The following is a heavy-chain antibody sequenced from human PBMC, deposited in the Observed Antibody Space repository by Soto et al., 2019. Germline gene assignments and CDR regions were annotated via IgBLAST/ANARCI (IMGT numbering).Heavy chain of an antibody. Sequence: QLQLQESGPGLVKPSETLSLTCTVSGGSISSSSYYWGWIRQPPGKGLEWIGNTYYSGSTYYNPPLKSRVTISVDTSKNQFSLKLSSVTAADTAVYYCARHVNPWAQGAFDIWGQGTMVTVSS. CDR2: TYYSGST. V-gene: IGHV4-39*01. D-gene: IGHD7-27*01. J-gene: IGHJ3*02. CDR3: ARHVNPWAQGAFDI. CDR1: GGSISSSSYY.